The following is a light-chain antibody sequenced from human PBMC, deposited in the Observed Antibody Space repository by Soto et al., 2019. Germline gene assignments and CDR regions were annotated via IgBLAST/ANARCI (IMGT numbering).Light chain of an antibody. J-gene: IGKJ4*01. Sequence: AIQLTQSPSSLSASVGDRVTITCRASQGISSALAWHQQRPGKAPKLLIYGASTLESGVPSRFSGSGSGTDFTLTNSSLQPEDFATYYCQQFNSYPRTFGGGTKLEIK. V-gene: IGKV1-13*02. CDR2: GAS. CDR3: QQFNSYPRT. CDR1: QGISSA.